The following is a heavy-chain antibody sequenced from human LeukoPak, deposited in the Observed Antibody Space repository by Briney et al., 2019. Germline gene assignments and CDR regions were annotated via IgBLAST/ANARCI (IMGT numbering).Heavy chain of an antibody. CDR2: IKEDGGEG. Sequence: TGGSLRLSCAASGFTFSSYWMTWVRQAPGKGLEWVANIKEDGGEGYYVDSVKGRFTVSRDNAKNSLYLQMNSLRAEDTAVYYCARDGHYDILTGYFQDWGQGTLVTVSS. V-gene: IGHV3-7*03. CDR3: ARDGHYDILTGYFQD. J-gene: IGHJ1*01. D-gene: IGHD3-9*01. CDR1: GFTFSSYW.